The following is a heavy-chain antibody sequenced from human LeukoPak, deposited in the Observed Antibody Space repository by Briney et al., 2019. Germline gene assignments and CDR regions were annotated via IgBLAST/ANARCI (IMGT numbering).Heavy chain of an antibody. D-gene: IGHD3-3*01. J-gene: IGHJ3*02. Sequence: SETLSLTCTVSGGSISSSRYYWGWLRQPPGKGLGWIGTISYSGNPFYNTSLQSQVTISADTSKNQFSLKLSSVTAADTAVYYCARLFDFWSAYYAFDIWGQGTMVTVSS. V-gene: IGHV4-39*01. CDR2: ISYSGNP. CDR1: GGSISSSRYY. CDR3: ARLFDFWSAYYAFDI.